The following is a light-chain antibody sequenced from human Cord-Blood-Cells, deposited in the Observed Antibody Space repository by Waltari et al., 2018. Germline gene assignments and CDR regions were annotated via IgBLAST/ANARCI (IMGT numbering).Light chain of an antibody. J-gene: IGKJ1*01. CDR2: WAS. CDR3: QQYYSTPP. Sequence: DIVMTQSLDSLLVSLGERATINCKSSQSDFYSSNNKNYLSWYQQKPGQPPKRLIYWASTRESGFPHRFSGSRSGTDFTLTISSLQAEDVAVYYCQQYYSTPPFGQGTKVEIK. CDR1: QSDFYSSNNKNY. V-gene: IGKV4-1*01.